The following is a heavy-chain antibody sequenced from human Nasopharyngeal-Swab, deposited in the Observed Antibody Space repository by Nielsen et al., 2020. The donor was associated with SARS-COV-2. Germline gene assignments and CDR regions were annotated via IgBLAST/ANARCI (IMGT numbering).Heavy chain of an antibody. D-gene: IGHD3-16*02. CDR2: ISYDGSIK. Sequence: GGSLRLSCSASGFPFSSYAMPWVRQAPGKGLDWLSVISYDGSIKSSAASVKGRFTISRDNSKNTLYLQMNSLRAEDTAVYYCARDPMITFGGVIVADYYYYGMDVWGQGTTVTVSS. V-gene: IGHV3-30-3*01. CDR1: GFPFSSYA. J-gene: IGHJ6*02. CDR3: ARDPMITFGGVIVADYYYYGMDV.